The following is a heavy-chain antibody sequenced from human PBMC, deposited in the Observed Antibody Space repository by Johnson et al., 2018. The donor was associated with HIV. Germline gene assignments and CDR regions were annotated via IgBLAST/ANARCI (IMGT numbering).Heavy chain of an antibody. CDR1: GFTFVDYG. J-gene: IGHJ3*02. D-gene: IGHD3-9*01. V-gene: IGHV3-7*01. CDR2: INQDGSEK. Sequence: VQLVESGGGVIRPGGSLRLSCAASGFTFVDYGMTWVRQAPGKGLEWVANINQDGSEKHYVDSVKGRFTISRDNAKNSLYLHMDSLRAEDTAVYYCAKEFRLGYPPQIDAFDIWGQGTMVTVSS. CDR3: AKEFRLGYPPQIDAFDI.